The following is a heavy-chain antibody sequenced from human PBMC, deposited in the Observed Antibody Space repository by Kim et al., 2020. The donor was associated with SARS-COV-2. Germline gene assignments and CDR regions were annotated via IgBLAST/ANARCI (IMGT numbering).Heavy chain of an antibody. D-gene: IGHD1-26*01. Sequence: GGSLRLSCAASGFTFSSYAMSWVRQAPGKGLEWVSVIYSGGSSTYYADSVKGRFTISRDNSKNTLYLQMNSLRAEDTAVYYCAKLLSTDFIGGAGAGDYWGQGTLVTVSS. J-gene: IGHJ4*02. V-gene: IGHV3-23*03. CDR2: IYSGGSST. CDR3: AKLLSTDFIGGAGAGDY. CDR1: GFTFSSYA.